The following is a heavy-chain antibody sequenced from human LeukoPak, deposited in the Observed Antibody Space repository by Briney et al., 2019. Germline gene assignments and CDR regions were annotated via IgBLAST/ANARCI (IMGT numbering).Heavy chain of an antibody. V-gene: IGHV3-23*01. Sequence: GGSLRLSCAASGFTFSSYAMSWVRQAPGKGLEWVSAISGSGGSTYYADSVKGRFTISRDNSKNTLYLQMNSLRAEDTAVYYCAKDAYIAARGYSWFDPWGQGTLVTVSS. CDR2: ISGSGGST. J-gene: IGHJ5*02. D-gene: IGHD3-16*01. CDR1: GFTFSSYA. CDR3: AKDAYIAARGYSWFDP.